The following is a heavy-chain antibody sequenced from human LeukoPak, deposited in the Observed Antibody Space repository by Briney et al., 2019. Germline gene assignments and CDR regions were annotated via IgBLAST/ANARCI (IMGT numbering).Heavy chain of an antibody. CDR1: GFTFDDYA. CDR2: ISWNSGSI. CDR3: AKAGRYCSSTSCPDAFDI. V-gene: IGHV3-9*01. D-gene: IGHD2-2*01. J-gene: IGHJ3*02. Sequence: GGSLRLSCAASGFTFDDYAMHWVRQAPGKGLEWVSGISWNSGSIGYADSVKGRFTTSRDNAKNSLYLQMNSLRAEDTALYYCAKAGRYCSSTSCPDAFDIWGQGTMVTVSS.